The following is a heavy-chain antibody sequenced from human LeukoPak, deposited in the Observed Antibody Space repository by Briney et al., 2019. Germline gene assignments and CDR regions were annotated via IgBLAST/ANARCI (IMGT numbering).Heavy chain of an antibody. V-gene: IGHV1-2*02. CDR2: INPNSGGT. CDR1: GYTFTGYY. J-gene: IGHJ4*02. Sequence: ASVKVSCKASGYTFTGYYMHWVRQAPGQGLAWMGWINPNSGGTNYAQKFQGRVTMTRDTSISTAYMELSGLRSDDTAVYYCARDRCSSTSCSSSDYWGQGTLVTVSS. CDR3: ARDRCSSTSCSSSDY. D-gene: IGHD2-2*01.